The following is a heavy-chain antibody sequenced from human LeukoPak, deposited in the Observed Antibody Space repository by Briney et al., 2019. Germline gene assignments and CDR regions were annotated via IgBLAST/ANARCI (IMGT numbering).Heavy chain of an antibody. CDR2: ISGSSERT. D-gene: IGHD3-10*01. CDR1: GFTFNNYA. Sequence: GGSLRLSCTASGFTFNNYAMSWVRQAPGKGLEWVSGISGSSERTYFAESVKGRFHISRDNSKNTLYLQMNSLRAEDTAVYYCARDHSLLWFGELYRGAFDIWGQGTMVTVSS. CDR3: ARDHSLLWFGELYRGAFDI. V-gene: IGHV3-23*01. J-gene: IGHJ3*02.